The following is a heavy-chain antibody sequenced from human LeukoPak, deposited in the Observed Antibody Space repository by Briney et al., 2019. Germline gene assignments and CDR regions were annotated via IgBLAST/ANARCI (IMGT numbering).Heavy chain of an antibody. Sequence: ASVKVSCKASGFTFTSSAVQWVRQARGQRLEWIGWIVVGSGNTNYAQKFQERVTITRDMSTSTAYMELSSLRSEDTAVYYCAKARRRITMVRGVNPAFDYWGQGTLVTVSS. CDR2: IVVGSGNT. V-gene: IGHV1-58*01. CDR1: GFTFTSSA. CDR3: AKARRRITMVRGVNPAFDY. J-gene: IGHJ4*02. D-gene: IGHD3-10*01.